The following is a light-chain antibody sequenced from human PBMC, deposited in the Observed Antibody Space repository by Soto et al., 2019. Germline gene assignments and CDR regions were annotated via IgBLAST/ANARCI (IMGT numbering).Light chain of an antibody. CDR3: QQYGSSGT. Sequence: EIVLTQSPVTLSLSPGERATLSCRASQSFRGNYLAWYQQKPGQAPRLLMYGASSRAIGIPDRFSGSGSGTDFTLTISRLEPEDFAVYYCQQYGSSGTFGQGTKVDIK. CDR2: GAS. J-gene: IGKJ1*01. CDR1: QSFRGNY. V-gene: IGKV3-20*01.